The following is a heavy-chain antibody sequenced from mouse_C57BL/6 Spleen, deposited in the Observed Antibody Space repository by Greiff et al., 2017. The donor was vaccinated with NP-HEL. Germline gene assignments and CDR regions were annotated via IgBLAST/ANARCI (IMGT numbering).Heavy chain of an antibody. CDR2: IHPNSGST. CDR3: ARSYRWDFYYLDY. CDR1: GYTFTSYW. Sequence: QVQLQQPGAELVKPGASVKLSCKASGYTFTSYWMHWVKQRPGQGLEWIGMIHPNSGSTNYNEKFKSKATLTVDKSSSTAYMQLSSLTSEDSAVYYCARSYRWDFYYLDYWGQGTTLTVSS. J-gene: IGHJ2*01. V-gene: IGHV1-64*01. D-gene: IGHD2-14*01.